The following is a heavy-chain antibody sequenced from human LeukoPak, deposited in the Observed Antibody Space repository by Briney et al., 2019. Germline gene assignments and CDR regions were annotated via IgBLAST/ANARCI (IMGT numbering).Heavy chain of an antibody. D-gene: IGHD3-22*01. CDR1: GFIYGNYW. CDR2: IKSNADGGTA. CDR3: TTGNYYDSSGYYYLLDY. Sequence: GGSLRLSCRGSGFIYGNYWMTWVRQAPGKGLEWLGRIKSNADGGTADYAAPVKGRFTISRDDSKNTLYLQMNSLKTEDTAVYYCTTGNYYDSSGYYYLLDYWGQGTLVTVSS. J-gene: IGHJ4*02. V-gene: IGHV3-15*01.